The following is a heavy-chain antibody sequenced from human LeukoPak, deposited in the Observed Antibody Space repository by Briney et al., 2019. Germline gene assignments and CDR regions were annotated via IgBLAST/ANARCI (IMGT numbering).Heavy chain of an antibody. CDR1: GFSFSSYS. Sequence: PGGSLTLSCAASGFSFSSYSMSWVRQAPGKGLEWVSGISGSGGSTYYADPMKGRFTIYRDNSKTRLYVQMNILRAEDRAIYYCAKGGRLRYFDDRIGYCGMDVWGQGTTVTVSS. D-gene: IGHD3-9*01. V-gene: IGHV3-23*01. J-gene: IGHJ6*02. CDR2: ISGSGGST. CDR3: AKGGRLRYFDDRIGYCGMDV.